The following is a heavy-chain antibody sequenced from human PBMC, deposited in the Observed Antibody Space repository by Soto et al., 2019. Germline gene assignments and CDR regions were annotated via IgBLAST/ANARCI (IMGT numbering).Heavy chain of an antibody. J-gene: IGHJ6*02. D-gene: IGHD1-7*01. V-gene: IGHV3-30-3*01. CDR1: GFTFSIYA. Sequence: GGSLRLSCAASGFTFSIYAMHWVRQAPGKGLEWVAVISYDGSNKYYADSVKGRFTISRDNSKNTLYLQMNSLRAEDTAVYYCARDQVHTITGTTSPLRWGYYGMDVWGQGATVTVSS. CDR3: ARDQVHTITGTTSPLRWGYYGMDV. CDR2: ISYDGSNK.